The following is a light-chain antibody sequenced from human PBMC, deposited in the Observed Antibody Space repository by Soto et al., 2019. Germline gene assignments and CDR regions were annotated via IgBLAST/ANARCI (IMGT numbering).Light chain of an antibody. CDR1: QSISNY. V-gene: IGKV1-39*01. Sequence: DIQMTQSPSSLSSSVGDIFTIACRASQSISNYLNWYQQRPGKAPKLLIYAASSLQSGVPSRFNASGSGTDFTLTINSLQPEDFATYYCQQSFHTPRTFGQGTKVDIK. CDR3: QQSFHTPRT. CDR2: AAS. J-gene: IGKJ1*01.